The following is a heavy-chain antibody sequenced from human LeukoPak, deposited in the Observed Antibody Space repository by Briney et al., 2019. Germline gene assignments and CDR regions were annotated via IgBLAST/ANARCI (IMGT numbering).Heavy chain of an antibody. Sequence: PGGSLRLSCAASGFTFSSHWVTWVRQAPGKGLEWVSAISGSGGSTYYADSVKGRFTISRDNSKNTLYLQMNSLRAEDTAVYYCARERLAVAGTSHDAFDIWGQGTMVTVSS. D-gene: IGHD6-19*01. V-gene: IGHV3-23*01. J-gene: IGHJ3*02. CDR3: ARERLAVAGTSHDAFDI. CDR2: ISGSGGST. CDR1: GFTFSSHW.